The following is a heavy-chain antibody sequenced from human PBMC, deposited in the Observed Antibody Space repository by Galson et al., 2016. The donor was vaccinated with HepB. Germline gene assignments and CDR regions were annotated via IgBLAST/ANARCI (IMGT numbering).Heavy chain of an antibody. CDR2: IYSGGST. V-gene: IGHV3-66*02. CDR3: ARDKAAGYDFGSGYFTQTYGMDV. Sequence: SLRLSCAASAFTVSTNYMSWVRQAPGKGLEWVSVIYSGGSTYYADSVTGRFTLSRDNSKDPLCLQINSLRVEDTAVYYWARDKAAGYDFGSGYFTQTYGMDVWGKGTTVTVSS. CDR1: AFTVSTNY. J-gene: IGHJ6*04. D-gene: IGHD3-3*01.